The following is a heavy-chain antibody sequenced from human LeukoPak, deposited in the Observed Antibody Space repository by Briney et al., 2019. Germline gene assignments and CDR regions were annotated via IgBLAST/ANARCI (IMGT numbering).Heavy chain of an antibody. J-gene: IGHJ4*02. CDR2: IYYSGST. Sequence: SETLSLTCTVSGVSTSSSSYDWGWIRQPPGKGLEWIGSIYYSGSTYYNPSLKSRVTISLDPSKNQFSLRLSSVTAADTAVYYCARHLRTTSWFDYWGQGTLVTVSS. CDR3: ARHLRTTSWFDY. V-gene: IGHV4-39*01. CDR1: GVSTSSSSYD. D-gene: IGHD2-2*01.